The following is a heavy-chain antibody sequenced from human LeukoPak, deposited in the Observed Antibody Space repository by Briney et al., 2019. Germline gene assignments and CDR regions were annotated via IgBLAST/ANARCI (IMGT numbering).Heavy chain of an antibody. J-gene: IGHJ4*02. Sequence: PGGSLRLSCAASGFTFSSYWMYWVRHGPGKGLVWVSRINSDGSSTTYADSVKGRFTISRDNAKNTLYLQMNSLRAEDTAVYYCARAGIAAAHFDYWGQGTLVTVSS. CDR1: GFTFSSYW. CDR3: ARAGIAAAHFDY. CDR2: INSDGSST. D-gene: IGHD6-13*01. V-gene: IGHV3-74*03.